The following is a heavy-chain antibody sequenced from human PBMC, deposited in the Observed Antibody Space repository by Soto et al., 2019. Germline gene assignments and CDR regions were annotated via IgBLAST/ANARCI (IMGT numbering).Heavy chain of an antibody. CDR1: GYTFTSFG. CDR3: ARPTDFYYYAMDV. V-gene: IGHV1-18*01. CDR2: ISGYNGNT. J-gene: IGHJ6*02. Sequence: QVQLVQSGADVKKPGASVKVSCKASGYTFTSFGINWVRQAPGQGLEWMGWISGYNGNTNYAQNLQHRVTMTRDTTTSTAYMERRSLRSDDTAVYYCARPTDFYYYAMDVWGQGTTVTVSS.